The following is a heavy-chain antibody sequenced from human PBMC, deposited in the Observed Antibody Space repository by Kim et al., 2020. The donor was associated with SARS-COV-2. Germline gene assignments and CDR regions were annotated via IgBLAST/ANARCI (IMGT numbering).Heavy chain of an antibody. Sequence: GGSLRLSCAASGFTFSNYAMNWVRQAPGKGLAWVSTISGSGDRTYYADSVKGRFTISRDNSKNTLYLQMNSLRAEDTAVYYCAKRDCSGSSGYWPGMIDYWGQGTLVTVSS. CDR1: GFTFSNYA. D-gene: IGHD2-15*01. V-gene: IGHV3-23*01. J-gene: IGHJ4*02. CDR3: AKRDCSGSSGYWPGMIDY. CDR2: ISGSGDRT.